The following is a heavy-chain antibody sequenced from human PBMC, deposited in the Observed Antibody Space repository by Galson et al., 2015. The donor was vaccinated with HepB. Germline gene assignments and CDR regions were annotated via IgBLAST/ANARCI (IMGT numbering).Heavy chain of an antibody. D-gene: IGHD1-1*01. CDR2: VNPTTGDA. J-gene: IGHJ3*02. Sequence: SVKVSCKASGYDFNKYYMHWVRQAPGQGLEWMGWVNPTTGDAKYAQKFQPWVTLTRDAPISTGYMELRRLRSEDTAIYYCATSTDLPSAFDIWGQGTMVTVSS. V-gene: IGHV1-2*04. CDR1: GYDFNKYY. CDR3: ATSTDLPSAFDI.